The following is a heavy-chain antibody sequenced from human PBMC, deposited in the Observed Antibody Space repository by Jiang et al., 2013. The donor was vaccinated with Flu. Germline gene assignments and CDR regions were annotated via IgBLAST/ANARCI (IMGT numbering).Heavy chain of an antibody. J-gene: IGHJ2*01. D-gene: IGHD4-17*01. CDR1: NSAA. CDR3: ARDGNGDYSWYFDL. V-gene: IGHV6-1*01. Sequence: NSAAWNWIRQSPSRGLEWLGRTYYRSKWYNDYAVSVKSRITINPDTSKNQFSLQLNSVTPEDTAVYYCARDGNGDYSWYFDLWGRGTLVTVSS. CDR2: TYYRSKWYN.